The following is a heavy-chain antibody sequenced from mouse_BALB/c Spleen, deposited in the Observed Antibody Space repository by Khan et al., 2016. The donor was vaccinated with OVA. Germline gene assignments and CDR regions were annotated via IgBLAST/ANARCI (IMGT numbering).Heavy chain of an antibody. CDR2: ISTGGHYT. V-gene: IGHV5-9-3*01. CDR1: GFTFSTYA. D-gene: IGHD2-2*01. Sequence: EVELVESGGGLVKPGGSLKLSCSASGFTFSTYAMSWVRQTPEKRLECVATISTGGHYTFYPDSVKGRFTISRDNAKNTLYLQMSSLRSEDTAMXCCARSLVDHHAMDYWGQGTSVTVSS. J-gene: IGHJ4*01. CDR3: ARSLVDHHAMDY.